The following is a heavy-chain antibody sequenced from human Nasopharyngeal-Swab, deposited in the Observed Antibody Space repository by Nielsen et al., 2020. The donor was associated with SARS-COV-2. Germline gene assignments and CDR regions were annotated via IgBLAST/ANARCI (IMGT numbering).Heavy chain of an antibody. CDR1: GGSISSSSYY. Sequence: SETLSLTCTVSGGSISSSSYYWGWIRQPPGKELEWIGSIYYSGSTYYNPSLKSRVTISVDTSKNQFSLKLSSVTAADTAVYYCASQPSNWFDPWGQGTLVTVSS. CDR2: IYYSGST. V-gene: IGHV4-39*01. J-gene: IGHJ5*02. CDR3: ASQPSNWFDP.